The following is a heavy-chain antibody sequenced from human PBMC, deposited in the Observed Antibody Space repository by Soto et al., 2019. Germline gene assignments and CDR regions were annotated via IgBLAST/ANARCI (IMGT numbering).Heavy chain of an antibody. J-gene: IGHJ4*02. Sequence: GGSLRLSCAASGFTFSTDAMSWVRLAPGKGLEWVSAISSTGGSTYYADSVKGRFTISRDNSKNMLNLQMNSLRAEDTAVYYCAKGRPSAYEYYFAHWGQGTLVTSPQ. CDR2: ISSTGGST. CDR1: GFTFSTDA. V-gene: IGHV3-23*01. D-gene: IGHD5-12*01. CDR3: AKGRPSAYEYYFAH.